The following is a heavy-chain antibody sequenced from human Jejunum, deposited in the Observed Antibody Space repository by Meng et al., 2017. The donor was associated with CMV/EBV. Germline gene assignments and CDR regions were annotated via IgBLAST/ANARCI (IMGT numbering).Heavy chain of an antibody. D-gene: IGHD1-1*01. CDR1: TFSGSV. CDR3: AKDNGNWINNWFDP. Sequence: TFSGSVMHWVRQASGKGLEWVGRIRTKANSYATAFAASVEDRFTISRDNSKNTLYLQMNSLRAEDTAVYYCAKDNGNWINNWFDPWGQGTLVTVSS. J-gene: IGHJ5*02. CDR2: IRTKANSYAT. V-gene: IGHV3-73*01.